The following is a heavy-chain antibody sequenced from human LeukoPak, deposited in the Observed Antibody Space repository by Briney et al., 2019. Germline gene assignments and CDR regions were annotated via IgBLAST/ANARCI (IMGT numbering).Heavy chain of an antibody. CDR3: ARQRWSYSFDY. J-gene: IGHJ4*02. V-gene: IGHV3-7*01. Sequence: GGSLRLSCAASGFTFSSYWMSWVRQAPGRGLEWVANITQDGSEKYYVDSVKGRFTISRDNAKNSLYLQMNSLRAEDTAVYYCARQRWSYSFDYWGQGTLVTVSS. D-gene: IGHD1-26*01. CDR1: GFTFSSYW. CDR2: ITQDGSEK.